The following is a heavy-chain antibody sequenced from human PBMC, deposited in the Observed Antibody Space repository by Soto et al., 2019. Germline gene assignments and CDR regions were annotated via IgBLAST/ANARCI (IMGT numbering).Heavy chain of an antibody. CDR3: ARTSYDSSGTAADP. D-gene: IGHD3-22*01. CDR2: IYYSGST. Sequence: QVQLQESGPGLVKPSQTLSLTCTVSGGSISSGGYYWSWIRQHPGKGLEWIGYIYYSGSTYYNPSLKSGVTISVDTSKNQFSRKLSSVPAADTAVYYCARTSYDSSGTAADPWGQGTLVTVSS. J-gene: IGHJ5*02. CDR1: GGSISSGGYY. V-gene: IGHV4-31*03.